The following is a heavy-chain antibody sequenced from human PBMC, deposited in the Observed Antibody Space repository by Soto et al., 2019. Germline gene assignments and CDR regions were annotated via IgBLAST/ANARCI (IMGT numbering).Heavy chain of an antibody. V-gene: IGHV1-58*01. D-gene: IGHD3-10*01. CDR2: IVVGSGNT. CDR3: AATFPYYYGSGSPSYYYGMDV. CDR1: GFTFTSSA. J-gene: IGHJ6*02. Sequence: SVKVSCKASGFTFTSSAVQWVRQARGQRLEWIGWIVVGSGNTNYAQKFQERVTITRDMSTSTAYMELSSLRSEDTAVYYCAATFPYYYGSGSPSYYYGMDVWGQ.